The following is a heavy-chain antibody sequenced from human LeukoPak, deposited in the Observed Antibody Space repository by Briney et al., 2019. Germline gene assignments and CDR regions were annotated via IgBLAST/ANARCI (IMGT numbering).Heavy chain of an antibody. Sequence: PGGSLRLSCAASGFTFSSYEMNWVRQAPGKGLEWVSYISSSGSTIYYADSVKGRFTISRDNSKNTLYLQMDSLGAEDTAEYYCATMGYDFWSGYWPDYWGQGTLVTVSS. CDR3: ATMGYDFWSGYWPDY. D-gene: IGHD3-3*01. CDR1: GFTFSSYE. CDR2: ISSSGSTI. V-gene: IGHV3-48*03. J-gene: IGHJ4*02.